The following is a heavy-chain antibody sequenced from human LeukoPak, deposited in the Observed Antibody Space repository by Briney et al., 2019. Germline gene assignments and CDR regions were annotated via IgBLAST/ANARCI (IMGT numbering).Heavy chain of an antibody. CDR2: INQHGSEE. Sequence: GGSLRLSCAVSGFSFSSYWMSWVRQAPGKGLEWVANINQHGSEEYYLDSVKGRFTISRDNAKNSLYLQMNSLRAEDTAVYYCARGPRTYDYWGQGTLVTVSS. J-gene: IGHJ4*02. CDR1: GFSFSSYW. V-gene: IGHV3-7*03. CDR3: ARGPRTYDY. D-gene: IGHD3/OR15-3a*01.